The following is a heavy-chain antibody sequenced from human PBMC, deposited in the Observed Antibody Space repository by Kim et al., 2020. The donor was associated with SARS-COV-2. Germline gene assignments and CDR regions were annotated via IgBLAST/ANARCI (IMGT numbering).Heavy chain of an antibody. J-gene: IGHJ6*02. D-gene: IGHD1-1*01. Sequence: PSIKSRVTISVDTSKNQFSLKRSSVTAADTAVYYCARRLARFPAGNWMDVWGQGTTVTVSS. V-gene: IGHV4-59*08. CDR3: ARRLARFPAGNWMDV.